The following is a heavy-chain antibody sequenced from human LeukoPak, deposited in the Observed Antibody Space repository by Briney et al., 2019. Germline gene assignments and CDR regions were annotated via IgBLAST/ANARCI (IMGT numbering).Heavy chain of an antibody. CDR1: GYTFTSYG. V-gene: IGHV1-69*13. CDR2: INPDGGST. J-gene: IGHJ4*02. Sequence: SVKVSCKASGYTFTSYGISWVRQAPGQGLEWMGLINPDGGSTAYAHRFQGRVTITADESTSTAYMELSSLRSEDTAVYYCARSPGGIAVAGNPTRFDYWGQGTLVTVSS. CDR3: ARSPGGIAVAGNPTRFDY. D-gene: IGHD6-19*01.